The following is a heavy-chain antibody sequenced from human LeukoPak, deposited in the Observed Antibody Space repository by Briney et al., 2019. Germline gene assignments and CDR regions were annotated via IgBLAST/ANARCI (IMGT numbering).Heavy chain of an antibody. V-gene: IGHV3-33*01. Sequence: PGGSLRLSCAASGFTFSSYGMHWVRQAPGKGLEWVAVILSDGSKEFYTDSVKGRFTISRDNSKNTLYLQMNSLRAEDTAVYYCAVEGYCSSTSCYTDAFDIWGQGTMVTVSS. CDR2: ILSDGSKE. J-gene: IGHJ3*02. CDR1: GFTFSSYG. D-gene: IGHD2-2*02. CDR3: AVEGYCSSTSCYTDAFDI.